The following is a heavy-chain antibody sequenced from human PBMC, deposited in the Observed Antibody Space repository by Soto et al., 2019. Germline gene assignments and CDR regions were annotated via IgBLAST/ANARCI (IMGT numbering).Heavy chain of an antibody. V-gene: IGHV1-3*01. J-gene: IGHJ4*01. CDR3: ARAGQLLPLSY. CDR2: INAGNGNT. CDR1: GYTFTSYA. D-gene: IGHD2-2*01. Sequence: ASVKVSWKASGYTFTSYAMHWVRQAPGQRLEWMGWINAGNGNTKYSQKFQGRVTINRDTSARTAYMELSSLRSEDTAVYYCARAGQLLPLSYWGQGTLVTVSS.